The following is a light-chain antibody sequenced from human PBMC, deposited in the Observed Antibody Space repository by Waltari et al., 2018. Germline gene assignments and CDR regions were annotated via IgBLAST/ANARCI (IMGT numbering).Light chain of an antibody. V-gene: IGLV1-51*02. CDR3: GTWDNSLKTWV. Sequence: QSILTQPPSISAAPGQRVTISCSGGSSNIGANYVSWYQQLPGTAPKLLIYENNKRPSGILDRFSGSKSGTSATLGITGLQTGDEADYYCGTWDNSLKTWVFGGGTKLTVL. J-gene: IGLJ3*02. CDR1: SSNIGANY. CDR2: ENN.